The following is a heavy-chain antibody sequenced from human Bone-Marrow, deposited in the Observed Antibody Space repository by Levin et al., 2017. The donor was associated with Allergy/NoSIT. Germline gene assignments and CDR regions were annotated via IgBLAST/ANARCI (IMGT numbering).Heavy chain of an antibody. J-gene: IGHJ6*02. D-gene: IGHD2-21*02. CDR2: VSAYSGNT. V-gene: IGHV1-18*01. CDR1: GFTFTTYG. Sequence: ASVKVSCKASGFTFTTYGLTWVRQAPGRGLEWMGWVSAYSGNTNYALNLQDRVTMTTDTATNTADMELSSLRSDDTARYYCARGHCPYYYYRMDVGGQGTTVVVSS. CDR3: ARGHCPYYYYRMDV.